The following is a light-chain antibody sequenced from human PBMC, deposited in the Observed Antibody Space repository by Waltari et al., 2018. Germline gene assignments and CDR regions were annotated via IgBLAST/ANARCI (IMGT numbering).Light chain of an antibody. CDR3: SSYTSSSTLV. J-gene: IGLJ2*01. V-gene: IGLV2-14*01. Sequence: QSALTQPASVSGSPGQSITISCTGPGIDVGAYNYVPWYQQHPGKAPKLMIYEVSNRPSGVSNRFSGSKSGNTASLTISGLQAEDEADYYCSSYTSSSTLVFGGGTKLTVL. CDR1: GIDVGAYNY. CDR2: EVS.